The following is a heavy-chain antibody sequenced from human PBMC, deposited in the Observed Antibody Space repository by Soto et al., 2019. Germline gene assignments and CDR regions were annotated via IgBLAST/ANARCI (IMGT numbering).Heavy chain of an antibody. D-gene: IGHD2-2*01. CDR1: SGSISSSNW. J-gene: IGHJ2*01. CDR2: IYHSGST. V-gene: IGHV4-4*02. Sequence: QVQLQESGPGLVKPSGTLSLTCAVSSGSISSSNWWSWVRQPPGKGLEWIGEIYHSGSTNYNPSLKSRVTISVDKSKNQFSLKLSSVTAADTAVYYCASVLGYCSSTSCYERYFDLWGRGTLVTVSS. CDR3: ASVLGYCSSTSCYERYFDL.